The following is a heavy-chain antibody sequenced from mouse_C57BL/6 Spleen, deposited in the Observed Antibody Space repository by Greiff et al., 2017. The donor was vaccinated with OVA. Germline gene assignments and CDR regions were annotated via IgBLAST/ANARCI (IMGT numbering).Heavy chain of an antibody. V-gene: IGHV5-4*01. CDR3: ARENWDDYFDY. CDR1: GFTFSSYA. J-gene: IGHJ2*01. D-gene: IGHD4-1*01. Sequence: EVHLVESGGGLVKPGGSLKLSCAASGFTFSSYAMSWVSQTPEKRLEWVATISDGGSYTYYPDNVKGRFTISRDNAKNNLYLQMSHLKSEDTAMYYCARENWDDYFDYWGQGTTLTVSS. CDR2: ISDGGSYT.